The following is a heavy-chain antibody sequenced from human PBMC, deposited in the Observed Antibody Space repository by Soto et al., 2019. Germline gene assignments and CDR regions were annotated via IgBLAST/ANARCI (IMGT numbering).Heavy chain of an antibody. J-gene: IGHJ6*02. V-gene: IGHV4-34*01. D-gene: IGHD3-22*01. CDR1: GGSFSGYY. CDR2: INHSGST. CDR3: ARETYYYDSSGRLGRYYYYGMDV. Sequence: SETLSLTCAVYGGSFSGYYWSWIRQPPGKGLEWIGEINHSGSTNYNPSLKSRVTISVDTPKNQFSLKLSSVTAADTAVYYCARETYYYDSSGRLGRYYYYGMDVWGQGTTVTVSS.